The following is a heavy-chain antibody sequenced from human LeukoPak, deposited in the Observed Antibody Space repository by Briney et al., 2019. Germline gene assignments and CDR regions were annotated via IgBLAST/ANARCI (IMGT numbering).Heavy chain of an antibody. Sequence: GGSLRLSCAASGFTFSSYSMNWVRQAPGKGLEWVSSISSSSSYIYYADSVKGRFTISRDNAKNSLYLQMNSLRAEDTAVYYCAREGQRVTTRGYYYYYMDVWGKGTTVTVSS. D-gene: IGHD4-11*01. V-gene: IGHV3-21*01. CDR3: AREGQRVTTRGYYYYYMDV. CDR1: GFTFSSYS. J-gene: IGHJ6*03. CDR2: ISSSSSYI.